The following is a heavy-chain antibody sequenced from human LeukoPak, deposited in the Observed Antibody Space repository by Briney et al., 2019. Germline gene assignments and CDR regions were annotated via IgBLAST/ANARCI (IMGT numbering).Heavy chain of an antibody. V-gene: IGHV3-7*01. D-gene: IGHD6-19*01. CDR2: IKQDGSEK. CDR3: ARDSNGWSHVKED. CDR1: GFTFSSYW. J-gene: IGHJ4*02. Sequence: GGSLRLSCAVSGFTFSSYWMSWVRQAPGKGLEWVANIKQDGSEKYYVDSVKGRFTISRDNAKNSLNLQMNSLRAEDTAVYYCARDSNGWSHVKEDWGQGTLVTVSS.